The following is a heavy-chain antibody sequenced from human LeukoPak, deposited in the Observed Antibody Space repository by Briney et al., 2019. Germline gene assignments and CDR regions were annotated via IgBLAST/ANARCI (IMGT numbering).Heavy chain of an antibody. V-gene: IGHV3-23*01. Sequence: GGPLRLSCAASGFTFSSYAMSWVRQAPGKGLEWVSAISGSGGSTYYADSVKGRFTISRDNSKNTLYLQMNSLRAEDTAVYYCAKDNRPMVRGVILFDYWGQGTLVTVSS. CDR1: GFTFSSYA. CDR2: ISGSGGST. CDR3: AKDNRPMVRGVILFDY. J-gene: IGHJ4*02. D-gene: IGHD3-10*01.